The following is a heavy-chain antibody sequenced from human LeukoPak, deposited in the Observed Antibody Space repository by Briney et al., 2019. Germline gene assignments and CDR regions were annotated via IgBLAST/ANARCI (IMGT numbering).Heavy chain of an antibody. D-gene: IGHD6-19*01. J-gene: IGHJ6*02. Sequence: GGSLRLSCAASGFTFSSYAMSWVRQAPGKGLEWVSAIIGSGGSTYYADSVKGRFTISKDNSKNTLYLQMNSRRADDTAVYYCATPSSRCFFYGMDLWGQGPTVPVSS. CDR3: ATPSSRCFFYGMDL. CDR1: GFTFSSYA. CDR2: IIGSGGST. V-gene: IGHV3-23*01.